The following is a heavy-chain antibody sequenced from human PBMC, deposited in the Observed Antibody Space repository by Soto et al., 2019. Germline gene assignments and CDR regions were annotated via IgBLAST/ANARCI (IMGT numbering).Heavy chain of an antibody. J-gene: IGHJ4*02. CDR2: ISSSSSYT. Sequence: GSLRLSCAASGFTFSDYYMSWIRQAPGKGLEWVSYISSSSSYTNYADSVKGRFTISRDNAKNSLYLQMNSLRAEDTAVYYCAVEGSQRIAVAVTYFDYWGQGTLVTVSS. CDR1: GFTFSDYY. CDR3: AVEGSQRIAVAVTYFDY. V-gene: IGHV3-11*06. D-gene: IGHD6-19*01.